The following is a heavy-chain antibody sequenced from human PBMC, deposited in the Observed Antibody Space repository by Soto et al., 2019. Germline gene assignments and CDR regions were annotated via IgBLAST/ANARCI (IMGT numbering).Heavy chain of an antibody. V-gene: IGHV5-51*01. D-gene: IGHD2-21*01. Sequence: GESLKISCKASGYSFTTYWIGWVRQMPGKGLEWMGKIYPGDSGTRYSPSFQGQVTISVDKSISTAYLQWSSLKASDTAMYYCARRLASTGYHGMDVWGQGTTVTVSS. J-gene: IGHJ6*02. CDR2: IYPGDSGT. CDR3: ARRLASTGYHGMDV. CDR1: GYSFTTYW.